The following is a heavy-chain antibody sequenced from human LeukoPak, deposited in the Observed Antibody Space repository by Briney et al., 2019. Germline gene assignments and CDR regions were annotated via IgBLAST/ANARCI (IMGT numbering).Heavy chain of an antibody. Sequence: SGGSLRLSCAASGFTFSSYAMSWVRQAPGKGLEWVSGISGSGDNTYHADSVKGRFTISRDNSKNTLYVQVNSLGTEDTAAYYCAKGSYYDSSGSFYFDYWGQGTLVTVSS. V-gene: IGHV3-23*01. D-gene: IGHD3-22*01. CDR2: ISGSGDNT. J-gene: IGHJ4*02. CDR1: GFTFSSYA. CDR3: AKGSYYDSSGSFYFDY.